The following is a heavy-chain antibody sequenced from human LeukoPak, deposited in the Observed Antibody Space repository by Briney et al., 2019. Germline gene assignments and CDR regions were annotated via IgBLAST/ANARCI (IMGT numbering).Heavy chain of an antibody. D-gene: IGHD2-21*02. CDR3: ARDRPRPYCGGDCPHWFDP. J-gene: IGHJ5*02. Sequence: SETLSLTCTVSGGSVSSGAYHWNWIRQPPGKGLEWIGYLYYTGSTHNNPSLKSGSTNYNPSLKSRVTISIDTSTNQFSLKLSSVTAADTAVYYCARDRPRPYCGGDCPHWFDPWGQGTLVTVSS. CDR2: LYYTGSTHNNPSLKSGST. CDR1: GGSVSSGAYH. V-gene: IGHV4-61*08.